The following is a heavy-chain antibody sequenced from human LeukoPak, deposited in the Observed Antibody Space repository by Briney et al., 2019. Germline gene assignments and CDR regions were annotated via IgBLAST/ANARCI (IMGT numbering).Heavy chain of an antibody. V-gene: IGHV3-23*01. D-gene: IGHD3-22*01. J-gene: IGHJ4*02. Sequence: GGPLRLSCAVSGITLSNYGMSWVRQAPGKGLEWVAGISDSGGSTNYADSVKGRFTISRDNPKNTLYLQMNSLRAEDTAVYFCAKRGVVIRVILVGFHKEAYYFDSWGQGALVTVSS. CDR1: GITLSNYG. CDR3: AKRGVVIRVILVGFHKEAYYFDS. CDR2: ISDSGGST.